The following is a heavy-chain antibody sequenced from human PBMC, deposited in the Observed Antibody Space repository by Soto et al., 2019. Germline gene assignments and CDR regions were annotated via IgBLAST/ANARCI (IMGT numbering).Heavy chain of an antibody. V-gene: IGHV1-69*13. CDR1: GDTFSTYT. CDR3: ARDLTDYYYGMDV. CDR2: IIPRSGTS. Sequence: GASVKVSCKASGDTFSTYTITWVRQAPGQGLEWMGGIIPRSGTSNYVQKFQGRVTITADESTSTAYMELSSLRSEDTAVYYCARDLTDYYYGMDVWGQGTTVTVSS. J-gene: IGHJ6*02.